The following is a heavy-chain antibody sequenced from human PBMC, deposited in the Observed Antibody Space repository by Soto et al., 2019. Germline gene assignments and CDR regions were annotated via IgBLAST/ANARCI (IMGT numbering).Heavy chain of an antibody. CDR1: GFTFSSYG. CDR2: ISYDGSNK. Sequence: QVQLVESGGGVVQPGRSLRLSCAASGFTFSSYGMHWVRQAPGKGLEWVAVISYDGSNKYYADSVKGRFTISRDNSKNTLYLHMNSLRAEDAAVYYCAKDYYDILTGHPDYWGQGTLVTVSS. V-gene: IGHV3-30*18. CDR3: AKDYYDILTGHPDY. J-gene: IGHJ4*02. D-gene: IGHD3-9*01.